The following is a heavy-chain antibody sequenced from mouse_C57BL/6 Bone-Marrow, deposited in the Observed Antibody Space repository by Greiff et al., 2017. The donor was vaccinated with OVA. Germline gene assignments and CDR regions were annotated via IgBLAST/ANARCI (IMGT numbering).Heavy chain of an antibody. CDR3: ASYGSSYRWYFDV. CDR1: GYAFSSSW. V-gene: IGHV1-82*01. CDR2: IYPGDGDT. D-gene: IGHD1-1*01. Sequence: VKLMESGPELVKPGASVKISCKASGYAFSSSWMNWVKQRPGKGLEWIGRIYPGDGDTNYNGKFKGKATLTADKSSSTAYMQLSSLTSEDSAVYFCASYGSSYRWYFDVWGTGTTVTVSS. J-gene: IGHJ1*03.